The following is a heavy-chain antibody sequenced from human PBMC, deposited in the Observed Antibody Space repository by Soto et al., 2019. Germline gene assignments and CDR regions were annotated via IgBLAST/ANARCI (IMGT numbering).Heavy chain of an antibody. CDR3: ARGVGSGYSDYYFDY. CDR2: IWYDGSNE. D-gene: IGHD5-12*01. J-gene: IGHJ4*02. Sequence: VQLVESGGGVVQPGRSLRLSCAASGFTFSSYGMQWVRQAPGKGLEWVGVIWYDGSNEYYADSVKGRFTISRDNSKNTLFLQMNSLRAEDTAVYYCARGVGSGYSDYYFDYWGQGTLVTVSS. V-gene: IGHV3-33*01. CDR1: GFTFSSYG.